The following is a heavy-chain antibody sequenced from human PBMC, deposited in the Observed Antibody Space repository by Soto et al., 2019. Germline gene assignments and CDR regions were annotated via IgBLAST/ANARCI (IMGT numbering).Heavy chain of an antibody. CDR2: IIPILGIA. J-gene: IGHJ4*02. V-gene: IGHV1-69*02. CDR3: ARGDGDYADY. Sequence: QVQLVQSGAEVKKPGSSVKVSCKASGGTFSSYTISWVRQAPGQGLEWMGRIIPILGIANYAQKIQGRVTITADKSTSTAYMELSRLRSEDTAVYYCARGDGDYADYWGQETLVTVSS. D-gene: IGHD4-17*01. CDR1: GGTFSSYT.